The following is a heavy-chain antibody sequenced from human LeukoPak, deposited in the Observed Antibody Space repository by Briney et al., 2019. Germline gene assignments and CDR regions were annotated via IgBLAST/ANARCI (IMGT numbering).Heavy chain of an antibody. Sequence: SETLSLTCAVYGGSFSGYYWSWIRQPPGKGLEWIGEINHSGSTYYNPSLKSRVTISVDTSKNQFSLKLSSVTAADTAVYYCARAGLYCSSTSCYVPNWFDPWGQGTLVTVSS. CDR3: ARAGLYCSSTSCYVPNWFDP. CDR2: INHSGST. CDR1: GGSFSGYY. J-gene: IGHJ5*02. D-gene: IGHD2-2*01. V-gene: IGHV4-34*09.